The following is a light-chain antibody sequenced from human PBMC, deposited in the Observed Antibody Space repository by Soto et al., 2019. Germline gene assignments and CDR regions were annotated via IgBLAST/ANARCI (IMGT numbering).Light chain of an antibody. Sequence: EIVLTQSPATLSLSPGERATLSCRASQSVSSYLAWYQQKPGRAPRLLIYDASNRATGIPARFSGSGSGTDFTLTISSLEPEDFAVYYCQQRSNWPLTFGGGTKVDTK. V-gene: IGKV3-11*01. CDR2: DAS. CDR1: QSVSSY. CDR3: QQRSNWPLT. J-gene: IGKJ4*01.